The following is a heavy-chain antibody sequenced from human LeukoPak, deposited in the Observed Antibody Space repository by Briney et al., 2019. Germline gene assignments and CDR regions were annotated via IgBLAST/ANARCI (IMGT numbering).Heavy chain of an antibody. V-gene: IGHV4-59*08. CDR2: IYETGHT. CDR1: GGSINNYY. D-gene: IGHD5-12*01. Sequence: PSETLSLTCTVSGGSINNYYWSWIRQPPGKGLEWIAYIYETGHTGYNPSLKTRVTISLDTSKSQFSLKLNSVTAADTAVYYCARHSLRGAFDSWGQGTLVAVSS. CDR3: ARHSLRGAFDS. J-gene: IGHJ4*02.